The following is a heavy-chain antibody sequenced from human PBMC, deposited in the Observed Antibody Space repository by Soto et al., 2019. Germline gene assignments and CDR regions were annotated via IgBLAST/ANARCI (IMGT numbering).Heavy chain of an antibody. CDR2: IYWDDDQ. Sequence: QITLKESGPPLVKPTQTLTLTCTFSGFSLTADGVGVGWIRQPPGKALEWLALIYWDDDQRYSPSLKTRLTITKDTSKNQVVLTMTNMDHVDTGTYYCAHAYGGTSWPNDAFDVWGQGTVVTVSS. CDR3: AHAYGGTSWPNDAFDV. J-gene: IGHJ3*01. D-gene: IGHD2-21*01. V-gene: IGHV2-5*02. CDR1: GFSLTADGVG.